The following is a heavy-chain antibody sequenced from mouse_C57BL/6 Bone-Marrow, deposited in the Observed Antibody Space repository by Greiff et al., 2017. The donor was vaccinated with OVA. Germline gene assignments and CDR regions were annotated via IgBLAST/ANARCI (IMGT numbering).Heavy chain of an antibody. D-gene: IGHD1-1*01. CDR2: IDPANGNT. J-gene: IGHJ1*03. CDR3: ARDFQFITTVVGPGYWYFDV. V-gene: IGHV14-3*01. CDR1: GFNIKNTY. Sequence: EVQLQQSVAELVRPGASVKLSCTASGFNIKNTYMHWVKQRPEQGLEWIGRIDPANGNTKYAPKFQGKATITADTSSNTAYLQLSSLTSEDTAIYYCARDFQFITTVVGPGYWYFDVWGTGTTVTVSS.